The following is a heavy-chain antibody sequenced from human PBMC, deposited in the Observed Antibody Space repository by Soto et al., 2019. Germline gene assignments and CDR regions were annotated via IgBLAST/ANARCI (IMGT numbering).Heavy chain of an antibody. V-gene: IGHV4-59*01. J-gene: IGHJ3*02. CDR1: GGSISSYY. D-gene: IGHD3-22*01. CDR2: IYYSGST. Sequence: SETLSLTCSVSGGSISSYYWSWIRQPPGKGLEWIAYIYYSGSTSYNPSLKSRVSISLDASKNQFSLKLSSVTAADTAVYYCARTYDGSGPNSGGYGFDIWGQGTMVTVSS. CDR3: ARTYDGSGPNSGGYGFDI.